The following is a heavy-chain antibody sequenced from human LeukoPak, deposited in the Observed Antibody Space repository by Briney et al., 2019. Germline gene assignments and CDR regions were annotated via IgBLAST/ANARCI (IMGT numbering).Heavy chain of an antibody. CDR3: ARVLTSDHITMIEYYYDY. J-gene: IGHJ4*02. V-gene: IGHV7-4-1*02. D-gene: IGHD3-22*01. CDR2: INTNTGNP. CDR1: GYTFTHYA. Sequence: ASVKVSCKASGYTFTHYAMNWVRQAPGQGLEWMGWINTNTGNPTYAQGFTGRFVFSLDTSVSTAYLQISSLKAEDTAVYYCARVLTSDHITMIEYYYDYWGQGTLVTVSS.